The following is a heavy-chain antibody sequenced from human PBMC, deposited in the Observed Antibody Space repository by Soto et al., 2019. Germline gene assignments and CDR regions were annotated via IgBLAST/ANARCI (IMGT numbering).Heavy chain of an antibody. D-gene: IGHD5-18*01. J-gene: IGHJ4*02. Sequence: QVQLVESGGGVVQPGRSLRLSCAASGFTFSSYAMHWVRQAPGKGLEWVAVISYDGSNKYYADSVKGRFTISRDNSKNTLYLQMNSLRAEDTAVYYCACNTAMVTYWGQGTLVTVSS. CDR2: ISYDGSNK. V-gene: IGHV3-30-3*01. CDR3: ACNTAMVTY. CDR1: GFTFSSYA.